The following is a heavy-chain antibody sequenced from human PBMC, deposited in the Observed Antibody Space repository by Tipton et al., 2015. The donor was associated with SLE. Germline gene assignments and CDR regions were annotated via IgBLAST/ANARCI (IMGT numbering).Heavy chain of an antibody. D-gene: IGHD3-16*01. Sequence: TLSLTCAVYGGSFSGYYWSWIRQPPGKGLEWIGEINHSGSTNYNPSLKSRVSISVDTSKNQFSLKLSSVTAADTAVYYCARHSSLGDYWGQGTLVTVSS. J-gene: IGHJ4*02. V-gene: IGHV4-34*01. CDR3: ARHSSLGDY. CDR1: GGSFSGYY. CDR2: INHSGST.